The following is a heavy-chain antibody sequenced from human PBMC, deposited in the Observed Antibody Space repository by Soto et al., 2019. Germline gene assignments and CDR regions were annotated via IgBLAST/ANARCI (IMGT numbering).Heavy chain of an antibody. V-gene: IGHV4-59*08. CDR2: IYYSGST. CDR1: GGSISSYY. J-gene: IGHJ6*03. D-gene: IGHD4-17*01. CDR3: ARTKIYGDYEDYYYYMDV. Sequence: SETLSLTCTVSGGSISSYYWSWIRQPPGKGLEWIGYIYYSGSTNYNPSLKSRVTISVDTSKNQFSLKLSSVTAADTAVYYCARTKIYGDYEDYYYYMDVWGKGTTVTVSS.